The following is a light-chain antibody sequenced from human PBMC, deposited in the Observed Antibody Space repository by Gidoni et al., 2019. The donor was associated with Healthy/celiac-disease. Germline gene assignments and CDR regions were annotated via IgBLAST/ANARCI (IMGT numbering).Light chain of an antibody. CDR3: QQYNSYLYT. CDR1: QSISSW. Sequence: DIQMNQSPSTLSASVGDRVTITCRDSQSISSWLAWYQQKPGKAPKLLIYKASSLESGVPSRFSGSGSGTEFTLTISSLQPDDFATYYCQQYNSYLYTFGQGTKLEIK. CDR2: KAS. J-gene: IGKJ2*01. V-gene: IGKV1-5*03.